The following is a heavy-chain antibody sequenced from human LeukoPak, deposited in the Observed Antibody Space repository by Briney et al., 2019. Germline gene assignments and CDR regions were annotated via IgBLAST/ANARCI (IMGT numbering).Heavy chain of an antibody. J-gene: IGHJ3*02. D-gene: IGHD3-10*01. V-gene: IGHV3-53*01. CDR3: ATYLGVTAAFDI. Sequence: PGGSLRLSCAASGFTFSSYWMSWVRQAPGKGLEWVSIIYSGAGTTYADSVKGRFTISRDKSKNTVYLQMNSLRVEDTAVYYCATYLGVTAAFDIWGLGTTVTVSP. CDR2: IYSGAGT. CDR1: GFTFSSYW.